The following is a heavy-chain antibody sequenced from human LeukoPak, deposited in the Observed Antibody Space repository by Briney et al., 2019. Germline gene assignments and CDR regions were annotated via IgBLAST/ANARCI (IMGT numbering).Heavy chain of an antibody. CDR3: AREEWYYFDY. V-gene: IGHV3-30-3*01. CDR2: ISYDGSNK. CDR1: GFTFNTYA. Sequence: GGSLRLSCVASGFTFNTYAIHWVRQAPGKGLEWVAVISYDGSNKYYEDSVKGRFTISRDNSKNTLYLQMNSLRAEDMAVYYCAREEWYYFDYWGQGTLVTVSS. D-gene: IGHD3-3*01. J-gene: IGHJ4*02.